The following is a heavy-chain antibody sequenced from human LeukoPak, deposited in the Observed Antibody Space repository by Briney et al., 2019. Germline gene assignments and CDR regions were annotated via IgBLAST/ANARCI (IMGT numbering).Heavy chain of an antibody. J-gene: IGHJ4*02. CDR2: IYPGDSET. CDR1: RYSFTSYW. D-gene: IGHD3-22*01. V-gene: IGHV5-51*01. CDR3: ARPTYYFDSSGYYVVGFFDY. Sequence: GESLKISCKGSRYSFTSYWIGWVRQMPGKGLEWMVIIYPGDSETRYSPSFQGQVNISADRSISTAYLPWSSLKASDTAMYYCARPTYYFDSSGYYVVGFFDYWGQGTLVTVSS.